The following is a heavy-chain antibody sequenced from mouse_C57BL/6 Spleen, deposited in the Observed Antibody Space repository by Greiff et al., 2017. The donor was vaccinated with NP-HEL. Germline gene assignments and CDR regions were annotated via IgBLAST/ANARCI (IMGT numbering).Heavy chain of an antibody. CDR2: ISDGGSYT. J-gene: IGHJ3*01. Sequence: DVQLVESGGGLVKPGGSLKLSCAASGFTFSSYAMSWVRQTPEKRLEWVATISDGGSYTYYPDNVKGRFTISRDNAKNNLYLQMSHLKSEDTAMYYCARGHYSNYDWFAYWGQGTLVTVSA. CDR1: GFTFSSYA. V-gene: IGHV5-4*01. CDR3: ARGHYSNYDWFAY. D-gene: IGHD2-5*01.